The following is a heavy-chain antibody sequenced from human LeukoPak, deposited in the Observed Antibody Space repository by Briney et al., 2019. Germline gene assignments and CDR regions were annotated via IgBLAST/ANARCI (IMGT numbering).Heavy chain of an antibody. Sequence: SQTLSLTCAISGDSVSSKSVTWDWIRQSPSRGLEWLGRTYYRSKWYNDYAVSVKSRITINPDTSKNQFSLQLNSVPPEDTAVYYCARVWFGDQMGWFDPWGQGTLVTVSS. D-gene: IGHD3-10*01. V-gene: IGHV6-1*01. CDR1: GDSVSSKSVT. CDR3: ARVWFGDQMGWFDP. J-gene: IGHJ5*02. CDR2: TYYRSKWYN.